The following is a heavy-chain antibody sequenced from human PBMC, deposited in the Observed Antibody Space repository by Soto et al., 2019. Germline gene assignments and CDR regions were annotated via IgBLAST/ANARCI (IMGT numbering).Heavy chain of an antibody. J-gene: IGHJ6*02. CDR3: ARGAVGGIRGGYYYYGMDV. Sequence: EASVKVSCKASGGTFSSYAISWVRQAPGQGLEWMGGIIPIFGTANYAQKFQGRVTITADESTSTAYMELSSLRSEDTAVYYCARGAVGGIRGGYYYYGMDVWGQGTTVTVSS. CDR2: IIPIFGTA. D-gene: IGHD2-15*01. V-gene: IGHV1-69*13. CDR1: GGTFSSYA.